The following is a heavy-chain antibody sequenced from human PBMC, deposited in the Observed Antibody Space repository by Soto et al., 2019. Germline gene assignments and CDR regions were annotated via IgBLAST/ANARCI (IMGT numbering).Heavy chain of an antibody. Sequence: EVQLVESGGGLVQPGGSLRLSCAASGFTFRSYEMNWVRQAPGKGLEWVSYISSSGSTIYYAESVKGRFTISRDNAKNSLYLQMNSVTVEDTAVYYCARPTVAPFDYWGQGTLVTVSS. J-gene: IGHJ4*02. CDR1: GFTFRSYE. V-gene: IGHV3-48*03. D-gene: IGHD6-19*01. CDR3: ARPTVAPFDY. CDR2: ISSSGSTI.